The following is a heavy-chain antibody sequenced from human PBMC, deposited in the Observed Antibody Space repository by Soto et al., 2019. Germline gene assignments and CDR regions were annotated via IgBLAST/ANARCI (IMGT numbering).Heavy chain of an antibody. Sequence: QVQLVQSGAEVKKPGASVKVSCKASGYTFTSYGISWVRQAPGQGLEWMGWISAYNGNTNYAQKLQGRVTMTTDASTSTAYMELRSLRSDDTAVYYCARGYCSGGICYSGAFDIWGQGTMVTVSS. CDR1: GYTFTSYG. CDR2: ISAYNGNT. D-gene: IGHD2-15*01. J-gene: IGHJ3*02. V-gene: IGHV1-18*01. CDR3: ARGYCSGGICYSGAFDI.